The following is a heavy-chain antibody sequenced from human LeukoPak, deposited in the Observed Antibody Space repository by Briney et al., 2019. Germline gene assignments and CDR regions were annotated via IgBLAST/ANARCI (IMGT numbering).Heavy chain of an antibody. J-gene: IGHJ4*02. Sequence: SETLSLTCTVSGGSISSYYWSWIRQPPGKGLEWIGYIYYSGSTSYNPSLKSRVTISVDTSKNQFSLKLSSVTAADTAVYYCARDPITGLFDYWGQGTLVTVSS. CDR3: ARDPITGLFDY. V-gene: IGHV4-59*01. D-gene: IGHD1-14*01. CDR1: GGSISSYY. CDR2: IYYSGST.